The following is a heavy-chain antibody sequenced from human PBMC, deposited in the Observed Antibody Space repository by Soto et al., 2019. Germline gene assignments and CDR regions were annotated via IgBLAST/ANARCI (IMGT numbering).Heavy chain of an antibody. CDR2: ISYDGSNK. D-gene: IGHD3-16*01. J-gene: IGHJ6*02. CDR3: AKGGAHYYGMDV. CDR1: GFTFSSYG. V-gene: IGHV3-30*18. Sequence: VQLVESGGGVVQPGRSLRLSCAASGFTFSSYGMHWVRQAPGKGLEWVAVISYDGSNKYYADSVKGRFTISRDNSKNTLYLQMNSLRAEDTAVYYCAKGGAHYYGMDVWGQGTTVTVSS.